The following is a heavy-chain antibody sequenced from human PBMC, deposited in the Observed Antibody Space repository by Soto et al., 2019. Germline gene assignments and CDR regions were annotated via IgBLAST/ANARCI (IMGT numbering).Heavy chain of an antibody. V-gene: IGHV4-30-4*01. CDR3: ASSPQLEPNWFDP. D-gene: IGHD1-1*01. Sequence: SETLSLTCTVSGGSISSGDYYWSWIRQPPGKGLERIGYIYYSGSTYYNPSLKSRVTISVDTSKNQFSLKLSSVTAADTAVYYCASSPQLEPNWFDPWGQGTLVTVSS. CDR1: GGSISSGDYY. CDR2: IYYSGST. J-gene: IGHJ5*02.